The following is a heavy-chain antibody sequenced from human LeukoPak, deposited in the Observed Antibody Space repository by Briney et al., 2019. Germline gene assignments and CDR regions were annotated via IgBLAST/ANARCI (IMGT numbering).Heavy chain of an antibody. CDR2: INPNSGGA. J-gene: IGHJ4*02. CDR3: ARATVRGVEIDY. CDR1: GYTFTDYY. V-gene: IGHV1-2*02. Sequence: VASVKVSCKASGYTFTDYYIHWLRLAPGQGLERMGWINPNSGGAIYAQNFQGRVTMTRDTSISTAYMELRSDDTAVYYCARATVRGVEIDYWGQGTLVTVSS. D-gene: IGHD3-10*01.